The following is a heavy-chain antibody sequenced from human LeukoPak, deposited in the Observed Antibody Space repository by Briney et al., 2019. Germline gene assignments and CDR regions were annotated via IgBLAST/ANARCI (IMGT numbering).Heavy chain of an antibody. CDR3: ARDPGGGPGSGPFDY. CDR2: ISYDGSNK. V-gene: IGHV3-30*03. D-gene: IGHD2-8*02. CDR1: GFTFSSYG. Sequence: GGSLRLSCAASGFTFSSYGMHWVRQAPGKGLEWVAVISYDGSNKYYADSVKGRFTISRDNSKNTLYLQMNSLRAEDTAVYYCARDPGGGPGSGPFDYWGQGTLVTVSS. J-gene: IGHJ4*02.